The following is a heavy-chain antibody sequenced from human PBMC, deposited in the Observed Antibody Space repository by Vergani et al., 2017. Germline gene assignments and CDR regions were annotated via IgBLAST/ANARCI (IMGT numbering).Heavy chain of an antibody. CDR2: IKSKTDGGTT. Sequence: EVQLVESGGGLVKPGGSLRLSCAASGFTFSNAWMSWVRQAPGKGLEWVGRIKSKTDGGTTDYAAPVKGRFTISRDDSKNTLYLQMNSLRAEDTAVYYCAKAARKSSSWYGSYMDVWGKGTTVTVSS. CDR1: GFTFSNAW. V-gene: IGHV3-15*01. D-gene: IGHD6-13*01. J-gene: IGHJ6*03. CDR3: AKAARKSSSWYGSYMDV.